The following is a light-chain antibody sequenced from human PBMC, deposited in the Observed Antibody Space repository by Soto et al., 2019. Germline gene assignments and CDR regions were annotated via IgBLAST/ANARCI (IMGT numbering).Light chain of an antibody. CDR1: QSVSSSY. CDR2: GAS. J-gene: IGKJ1*01. V-gene: IGKV3-20*01. CDR3: QQYGISPGT. Sequence: IGLKLSPGALSLSPGERATLSCRASQSVSSSYLAWYQQKPGQAPRLLIYGASSRATGIPDRFSGSGSGTDFTLTISRLEPEDFAVYYCQQYGISPGTFGQGTKVDNK.